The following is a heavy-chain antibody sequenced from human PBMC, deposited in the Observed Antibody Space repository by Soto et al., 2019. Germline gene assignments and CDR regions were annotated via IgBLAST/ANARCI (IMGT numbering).Heavy chain of an antibody. J-gene: IGHJ4*02. CDR1: GGSISSYY. V-gene: IGHV4-59*08. Sequence: QVQLQESGPGLVKPSETLSLTCTVSGGSISSYYWSWIRQPPGKGLEWIGYIYYSGGTNYNPSLTSRVTISVDTSKNQFSLKLSSVTAADTAVYYGARRWGSAADYWGQGTLVTVSS. CDR2: IYYSGGT. D-gene: IGHD2-15*01. CDR3: ARRWGSAADY.